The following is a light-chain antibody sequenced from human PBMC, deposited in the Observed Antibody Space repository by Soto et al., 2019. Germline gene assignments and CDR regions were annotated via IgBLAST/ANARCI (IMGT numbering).Light chain of an antibody. Sequence: EIVLTQSPGTLSLSPGERATLSCRASQSVRSTYLGWYQQRPGQAPRLLIYGTSSRATGVPDRFTGGVSGADFTLTMRRLEPEDFAVYSWHQYGSSPWTFGQGTKVEIK. CDR1: QSVRSTY. J-gene: IGKJ1*01. V-gene: IGKV3-20*01. CDR3: HQYGSSPWT. CDR2: GTS.